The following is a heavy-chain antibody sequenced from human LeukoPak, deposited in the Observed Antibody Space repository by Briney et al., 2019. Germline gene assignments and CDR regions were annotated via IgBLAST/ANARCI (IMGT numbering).Heavy chain of an antibody. J-gene: IGHJ4*02. CDR1: GFTFSSYG. V-gene: IGHV3-30*02. CDR2: IRYDGSNK. D-gene: IGHD2-21*02. CDR3: ARGCGGDCYSFDY. Sequence: GGSLRLSCAASGFTFSSYGMHWVRQAPGKGLEWAAFIRYDGSNKYYADSVKGRFTISRDNSKNTLYLQMNSLRAEDTAVYNCARGCGGDCYSFDYWGQGTLVTVSS.